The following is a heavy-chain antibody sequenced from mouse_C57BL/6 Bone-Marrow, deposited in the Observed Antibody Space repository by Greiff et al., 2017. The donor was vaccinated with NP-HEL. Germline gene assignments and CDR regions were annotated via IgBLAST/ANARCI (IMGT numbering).Heavy chain of an antibody. J-gene: IGHJ3*01. CDR2: ISSGGSYT. CDR3: ARQGIYYDYDGFAY. V-gene: IGHV5-6*01. Sequence: EVKVVESGGDLVKPGGSLKLSCAASGFTFSSYGMSWVRQTPDKRLEWVATISSGGSYTYYPDSVKGRFTLSRDNAKNTLYLQMSSLKSEDTAMYYCARQGIYYDYDGFAYWGQGTLVTVSA. CDR1: GFTFSSYG. D-gene: IGHD2-4*01.